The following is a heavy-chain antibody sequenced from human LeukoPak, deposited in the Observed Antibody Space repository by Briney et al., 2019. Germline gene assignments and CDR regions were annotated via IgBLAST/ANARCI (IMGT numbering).Heavy chain of an antibody. CDR3: ASGWGSSWYRSYYYYYMDV. D-gene: IGHD6-13*01. J-gene: IGHJ6*03. V-gene: IGHV4-39*01. CDR2: IYYSGST. Sequence: SETLSLTCTVSGGSISSSSYYWGWIRQPPGKGLEWIGSIYYSGSTYYNPSLKSRVTISVGTSKNQFSLKLSSVTAADTAVYYCASGWGSSWYRSYYYYYMDVWGKGTTVTVSS. CDR1: GGSISSSSYY.